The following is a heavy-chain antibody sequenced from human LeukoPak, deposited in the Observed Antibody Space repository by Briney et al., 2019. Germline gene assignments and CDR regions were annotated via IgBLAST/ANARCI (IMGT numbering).Heavy chain of an antibody. CDR3: AREPAAMYFDY. CDR1: GGSFSGYY. Sequence: SETLSLTCAVHGGSFSGYYCSWIRQPPGKGLEWIGEINHSGSTNYNPSLKSRVTISVDTSRNQFSLKLSSVTAADTAVYYCAREPAAMYFDYWGQGTRVTVSS. V-gene: IGHV4-34*01. J-gene: IGHJ4*02. CDR2: INHSGST. D-gene: IGHD2-2*01.